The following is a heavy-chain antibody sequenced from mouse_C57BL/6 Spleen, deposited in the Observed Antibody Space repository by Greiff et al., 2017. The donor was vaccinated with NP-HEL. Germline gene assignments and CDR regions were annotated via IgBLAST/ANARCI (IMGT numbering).Heavy chain of an antibody. CDR3: ARITTVVAPAMDY. CDR2: IFPGSGST. J-gene: IGHJ4*01. Sequence: VQLQQSGPELVKPGASVKISCKASGYTFTDYYINWVKQRPGQGLEWIGWIFPGSGSTYYNEKFKGKATLTVDKSSSTAYMLLSSLTSEDSAVYFCARITTVVAPAMDYWGQGTSVTVSS. D-gene: IGHD1-1*01. CDR1: GYTFTDYY. V-gene: IGHV1-75*01.